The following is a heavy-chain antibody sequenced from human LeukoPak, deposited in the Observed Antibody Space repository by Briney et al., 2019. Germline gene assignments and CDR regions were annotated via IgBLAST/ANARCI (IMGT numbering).Heavy chain of an antibody. CDR2: IYYSGST. J-gene: IGHJ4*02. D-gene: IGHD3-10*01. Sequence: SETLSLTCTVSGGSISSSSYYWGWIRQPPGKGLEWIGSIYYSGSTYYNPSLKSRVTISVDTSKNQFSLKLSSVTAADTAVYYCARDEVGEFPLDYWGQGTLVTVS. CDR3: ARDEVGEFPLDY. CDR1: GGSISSSSYY. V-gene: IGHV4-39*07.